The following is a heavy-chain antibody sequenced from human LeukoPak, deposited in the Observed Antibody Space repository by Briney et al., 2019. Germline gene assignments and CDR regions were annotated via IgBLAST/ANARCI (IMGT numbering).Heavy chain of an antibody. Sequence: GGSLRLSCAASGFTFSSYAISWVRQAPGKGLEWVSAISGSGGSTYYADSVKGRFTISRDNSKNTLYLQMNSLRAEDTAVYYCAKDQGGYSGYDSEGYWGQGTLVTVSS. CDR2: ISGSGGST. J-gene: IGHJ4*02. CDR1: GFTFSSYA. CDR3: AKDQGGYSGYDSEGY. D-gene: IGHD5-12*01. V-gene: IGHV3-23*01.